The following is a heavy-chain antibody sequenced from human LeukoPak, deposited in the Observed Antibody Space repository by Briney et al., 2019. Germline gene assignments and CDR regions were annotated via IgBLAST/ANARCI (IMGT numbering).Heavy chain of an antibody. D-gene: IGHD2-21*01. CDR1: GFTFSAYF. Sequence: GGSLRLSCAASGFTFSAYFMHWVRQAPGKGVEWVADIASDGTHTFYAESVKGRFNISRENSKNTLYLQMNSLRAEDTAVYFCARERQDTVLHSGAFDIWGQGTMVTVSS. CDR3: ARERQDTVLHSGAFDI. CDR2: IASDGTHT. J-gene: IGHJ3*02. V-gene: IGHV3-30-3*01.